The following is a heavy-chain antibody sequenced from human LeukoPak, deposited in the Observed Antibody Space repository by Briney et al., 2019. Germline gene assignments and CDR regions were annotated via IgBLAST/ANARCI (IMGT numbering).Heavy chain of an antibody. J-gene: IGHJ4*02. Sequence: GGSLRLSCAASGFTFNNHWMNWVRQAPGKGLEWVSNIGSSGAAIYYADSVRGRFTISRDNAKNSLYLQMNSLRAEDTAVYYCALLAVASDFDYWGQGALVTVSS. D-gene: IGHD6-19*01. CDR1: GFTFNNHW. V-gene: IGHV3-48*04. CDR2: IGSSGAAI. CDR3: ALLAVASDFDY.